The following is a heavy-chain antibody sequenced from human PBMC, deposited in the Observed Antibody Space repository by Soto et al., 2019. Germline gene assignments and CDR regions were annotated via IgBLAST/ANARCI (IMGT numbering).Heavy chain of an antibody. Sequence: SETLSLTCTVSGGSISSGGYYWSWIRQHPGKGLEWIGYIYYSGSTYYNPSLKSRVTISVDTSKNQFSLKLSSVTAADTAVYYCARVKVLRYFDWLADTYYFDYWGQGTLVTVSS. CDR3: ARVKVLRYFDWLADTYYFDY. CDR1: GGSISSGGYY. CDR2: IYYSGST. V-gene: IGHV4-31*03. D-gene: IGHD3-9*01. J-gene: IGHJ4*02.